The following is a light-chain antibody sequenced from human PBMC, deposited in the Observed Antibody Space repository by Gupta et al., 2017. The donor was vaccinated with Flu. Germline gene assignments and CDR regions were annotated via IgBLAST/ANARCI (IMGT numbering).Light chain of an antibody. Sequence: SSDVGGSNYVSWYQHHPGKVPKLLIYEVSNRPSGISNRFSGSKSGNTASLTISGLQAEDDTDYYCSSYTSSSTLVFGGGTKLTVL. CDR1: SSDVGGSNY. CDR2: EVS. CDR3: SSYTSSSTLV. J-gene: IGLJ2*01. V-gene: IGLV2-14*01.